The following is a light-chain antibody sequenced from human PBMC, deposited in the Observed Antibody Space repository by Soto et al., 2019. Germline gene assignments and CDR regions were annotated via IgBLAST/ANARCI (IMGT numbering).Light chain of an antibody. CDR3: QQSHGIPYT. Sequence: DIQMTQSPSSLSASVGDRVTITCRASQTISTYLNWYQQKPGKAHKLLIYAASTLQSGVPSRFSGSGSGTDFTLTINSLQPEDFATYYCQQSHGIPYTFGQGTKLEIK. V-gene: IGKV1-39*01. CDR2: AAS. CDR1: QTISTY. J-gene: IGKJ2*01.